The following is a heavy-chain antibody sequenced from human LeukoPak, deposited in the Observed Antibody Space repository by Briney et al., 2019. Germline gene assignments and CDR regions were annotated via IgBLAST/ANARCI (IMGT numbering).Heavy chain of an antibody. CDR3: ARTYGDDAFDI. J-gene: IGHJ3*02. CDR2: IYYSGST. D-gene: IGHD4-17*01. CDR1: GGSISSYY. Sequence: SETLSLTCTVSGGSISSYYWSWIRQPPGKGLEWIGYIYYSGSTNYNPSLKSRVTISVDTSKNQFSLKLSSVTAADTAVYYCARTYGDDAFDIWGQGTMVTVSS. V-gene: IGHV4-59*01.